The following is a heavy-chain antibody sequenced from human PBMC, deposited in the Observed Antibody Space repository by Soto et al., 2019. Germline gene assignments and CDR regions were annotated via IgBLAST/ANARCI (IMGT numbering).Heavy chain of an antibody. CDR3: ARDTAMVTSYCYGMDV. V-gene: IGHV1-69*13. J-gene: IGHJ6*02. CDR1: GGTFSSYA. CDR2: IIPIFGTA. Sequence: GASVKVSCKASGGTFSSYAISWVRQAPGQGLEWMGGIIPIFGTANYAQKFQGRVTITADESTSTAYMELSSLRSEDTAVYYCARDTAMVTSYCYGMDVWGQGTTVTVSS. D-gene: IGHD5-18*01.